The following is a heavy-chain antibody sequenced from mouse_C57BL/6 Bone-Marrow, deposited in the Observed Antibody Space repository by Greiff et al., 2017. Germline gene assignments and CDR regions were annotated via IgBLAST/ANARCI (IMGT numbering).Heavy chain of an antibody. V-gene: IGHV5-9-1*02. CDR2: ISSGGDYI. CDR3: TRVYYGISLYFDY. J-gene: IGHJ2*01. Sequence: EVQGVESGEGLVKPGGSLKLSCAASGFTFSSYAMSWVRQTPEKRLEWVAYISSGGDYIYYADTVKGRFTISRDNARNTLYLQMSSLKSEDTAMYNCTRVYYGISLYFDYWGQGTTLTVSS. CDR1: GFTFSSYA. D-gene: IGHD1-1*01.